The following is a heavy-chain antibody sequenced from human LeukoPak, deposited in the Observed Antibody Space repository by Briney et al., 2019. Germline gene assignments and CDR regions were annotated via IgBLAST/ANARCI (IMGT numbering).Heavy chain of an antibody. CDR3: ASAPKYSYGYFDY. D-gene: IGHD5-18*01. J-gene: IGHJ4*02. V-gene: IGHV4-39*01. CDR2: IYYSGST. Sequence: SETLSLTCTVSGDSISSSGYYWGWIRQPPGKGLEWIGSIYYSGSTYYNPSLKSRVTISVDTSKNQFSLKLSSVTAADTAVYYCASAPKYSYGYFDYWGQGTLVTVSS. CDR1: GDSISSSGYY.